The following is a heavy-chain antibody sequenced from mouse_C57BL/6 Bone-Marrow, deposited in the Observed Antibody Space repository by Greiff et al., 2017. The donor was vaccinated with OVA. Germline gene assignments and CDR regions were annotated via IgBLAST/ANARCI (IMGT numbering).Heavy chain of an antibody. D-gene: IGHD2-4*01. CDR3: ARDANDYGYAMDY. Sequence: EVKLVESGGGLVQSGRSLRLSCATSGFTFSDFYMEWVRQAPGKGLEWIAASRNKANDYTTEYSASVKGRFIVSRDTSQSILYLQMNALRAEDTAIYYCARDANDYGYAMDYWGQGTSVTVSS. CDR1: GFTFSDFY. CDR2: SRNKANDYTT. J-gene: IGHJ4*01. V-gene: IGHV7-1*01.